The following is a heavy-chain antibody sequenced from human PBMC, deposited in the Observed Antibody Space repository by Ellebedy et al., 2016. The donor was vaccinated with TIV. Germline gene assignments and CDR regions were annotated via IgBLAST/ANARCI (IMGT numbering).Heavy chain of an antibody. Sequence: ASVQVSCXASGYTFSDYYIHWVRQAPGQGLEWMGWINPNSGGTRYAQKFQGRVTMTRDTSISTASMELSGLRADDTATYYCATRTTRSSGDFFDSWGQGTLVPVSS. CDR2: INPNSGGT. D-gene: IGHD6-6*01. CDR3: ATRTTRSSGDFFDS. V-gene: IGHV1-2*02. CDR1: GYTFSDYY. J-gene: IGHJ4*02.